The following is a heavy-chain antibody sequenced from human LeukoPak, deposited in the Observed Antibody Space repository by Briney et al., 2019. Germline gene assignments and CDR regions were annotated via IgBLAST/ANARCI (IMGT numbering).Heavy chain of an antibody. D-gene: IGHD1-26*01. CDR1: GFTFSTYW. CDR3: ASALGAHYFGS. Sequence: GGSLRLSCAASGFTFSTYWMSWVRQAPGKGLEWVANIKQGGSETYYVGTVRGRFTISRDDAKNSLYLQMSSLRAEDTAVYYCASALGAHYFGSWGQGTLVTVSS. CDR2: IKQGGSET. J-gene: IGHJ4*02. V-gene: IGHV3-7*05.